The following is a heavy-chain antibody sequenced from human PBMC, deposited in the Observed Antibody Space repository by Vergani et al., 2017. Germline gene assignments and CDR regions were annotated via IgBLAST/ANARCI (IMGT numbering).Heavy chain of an antibody. J-gene: IGHJ4*02. Sequence: EVQLLESGGNLIQPGGSLRLSCGASGFTFSSYAMTWVRLAPGKGLQWVSGISWNSGSIGYADSVKGRFTISRDNAKNSLYLQMNSLRAEDTALYYCAVQPYSSSSSGLDYWGQGTLVTVSS. V-gene: IGHV3-9*01. D-gene: IGHD6-6*01. CDR2: ISWNSGSI. CDR3: AVQPYSSSSSGLDY. CDR1: GFTFSSYA.